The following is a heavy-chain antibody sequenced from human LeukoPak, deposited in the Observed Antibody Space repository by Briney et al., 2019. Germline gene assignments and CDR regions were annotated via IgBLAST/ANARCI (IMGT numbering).Heavy chain of an antibody. CDR1: GYTFTGYY. J-gene: IGHJ4*02. CDR2: INPNSGGT. D-gene: IGHD2-15*01. V-gene: IGHV1-2*02. CDR3: ARDLEYGVVVVAAASDY. Sequence: ASVQVSCKASGYTFTGYYMHWVRQAPGQGLEWMGWINPNSGGTNYAQKFQGRVTMTRDTSISTAYMELSRLRSDDTAVYYCARDLEYGVVVVAAASDYWGQGTLVTVSS.